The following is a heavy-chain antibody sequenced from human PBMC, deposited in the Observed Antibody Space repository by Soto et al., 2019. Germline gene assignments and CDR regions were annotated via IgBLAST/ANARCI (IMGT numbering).Heavy chain of an antibody. V-gene: IGHV3-23*01. CDR1: GFIFENFG. J-gene: IGHJ5*02. Sequence: SGFIFENFGMSWVRQAPGKGLEWISSISGSGFKKYYADSVKGRFTISRDNSKSTVYLELNNLSAEDTAVYHCAKNQGVELVPLSTVDWFDPWGQGSVVTVSS. CDR3: AKNQGVELVPLSTVDWFDP. CDR2: ISGSGFKK. D-gene: IGHD1-26*01.